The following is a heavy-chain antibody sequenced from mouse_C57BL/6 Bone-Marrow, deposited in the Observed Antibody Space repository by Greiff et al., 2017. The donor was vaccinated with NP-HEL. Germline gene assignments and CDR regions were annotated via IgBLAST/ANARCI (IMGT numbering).Heavy chain of an antibody. V-gene: IGHV1-78*01. CDR1: GYTFTDHT. CDR3: AREFITTVVATNYWYFDV. D-gene: IGHD1-1*01. Sequence: QVQLQQSDAELVKPGASVKISCKVSGYTFTDHTIHWMKQRPEQGLEWIGYIYPRDGSTKYNEKFKGKATLTADKSSRTAYMQLNSLTSEDSAVYFCAREFITTVVATNYWYFDVWGTGTTVTVSS. CDR2: IYPRDGST. J-gene: IGHJ1*03.